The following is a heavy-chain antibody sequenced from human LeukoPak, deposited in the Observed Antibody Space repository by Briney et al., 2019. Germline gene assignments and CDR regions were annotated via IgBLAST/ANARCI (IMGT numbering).Heavy chain of an antibody. D-gene: IGHD4-11*01. V-gene: IGHV4-4*09. CDR1: GRSISSYY. J-gene: IGHJ3*02. Sequence: NPSETLSLTCTVSGRSISSYYWSWIRQPPGKGLEWIGYIYTSGNTNYNPSLKSRVTISVDTSNNHFSLKLSSVTAADTAVYYCARRLPMGAFDIWGQGTMVTVSS. CDR3: ARRLPMGAFDI. CDR2: IYTSGNT.